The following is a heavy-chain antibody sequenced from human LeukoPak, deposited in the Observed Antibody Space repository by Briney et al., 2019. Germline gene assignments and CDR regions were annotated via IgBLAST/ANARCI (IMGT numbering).Heavy chain of an antibody. CDR2: IYYSGST. CDR3: ARVTVTTFFSFDY. V-gene: IGHV4-39*07. D-gene: IGHD4-17*01. CDR1: GGSISSSSYY. Sequence: SETLSLTCTVSGGSISSSSYYWGWIRQPPGKGLEWIGSIYYSGSTYYNPSPKSRVTISVDTSKNQFSLKLSSVTAADTAVYHCARVTVTTFFSFDYWGQGTLVTVSS. J-gene: IGHJ4*02.